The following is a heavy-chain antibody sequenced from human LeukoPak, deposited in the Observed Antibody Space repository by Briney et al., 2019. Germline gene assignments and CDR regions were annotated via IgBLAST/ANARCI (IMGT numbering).Heavy chain of an antibody. J-gene: IGHJ4*02. CDR2: ISASGSAI. CDR1: RFTFNSYD. D-gene: IGHD4-17*01. V-gene: IGHV3-48*03. Sequence: PGGSLRLSCAASRFTFNSYDMSWVRQAPGKGLEWVSYISASGSAIYYADSVKGRFTISRDNAKNSLNLQMDSLRAEDTAVYYCARSYGDYDYYDYWGQGTLVTVSS. CDR3: ARSYGDYDYYDY.